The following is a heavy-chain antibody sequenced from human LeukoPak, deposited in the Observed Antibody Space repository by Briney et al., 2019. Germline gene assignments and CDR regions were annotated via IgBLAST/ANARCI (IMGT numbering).Heavy chain of an antibody. CDR1: GFTFSSYA. Sequence: GGSLRLSCAASGFTFSSYAMSWVRQAPGKGLEWVSAISGSGGSTYYADSVKGRFTISRDNSKNTLYLQMSSLRAEDTAVYYCAKGPFTVYSSSWYGGYYFDYWGQGTLATVSS. CDR3: AKGPFTVYSSSWYGGYYFDY. J-gene: IGHJ4*02. D-gene: IGHD6-13*01. V-gene: IGHV3-23*01. CDR2: ISGSGGST.